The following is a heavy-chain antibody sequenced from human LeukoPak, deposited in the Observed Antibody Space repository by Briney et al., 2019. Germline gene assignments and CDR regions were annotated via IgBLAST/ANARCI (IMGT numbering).Heavy chain of an antibody. J-gene: IGHJ3*02. V-gene: IGHV3-30*18. CDR1: GFTFSSYG. D-gene: IGHD5-18*01. Sequence: QPGRSLRLSCAASGFTFSSYGMHWVRQAPGKGLEWVAVISYDGSNKYYADSVKGRFTISRDNSKNTLYLQMNSLRAEDTAVYYCAKDTASPDEYSYGPGTGAFDIWGQGTMVTVSS. CDR3: AKDTASPDEYSYGPGTGAFDI. CDR2: ISYDGSNK.